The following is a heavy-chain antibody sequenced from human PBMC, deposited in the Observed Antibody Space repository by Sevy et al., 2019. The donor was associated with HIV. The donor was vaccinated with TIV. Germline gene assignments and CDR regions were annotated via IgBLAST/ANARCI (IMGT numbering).Heavy chain of an antibody. CDR2: ITGSGGNT. CDR1: GFTFSSYA. CDR3: AKSPGDNYYYYMDV. V-gene: IGHV3-23*01. Sequence: GGSLRLSCAATGFTFSSYAMSWVRQAPGKGLEWVSTITGSGGNTLYADSVKGRFTVSRDNSKNTLYLQMNSLRAEDTAVYYCAKSPGDNYYYYMDVWGKGTTVTVSS. D-gene: IGHD2-21*02. J-gene: IGHJ6*03.